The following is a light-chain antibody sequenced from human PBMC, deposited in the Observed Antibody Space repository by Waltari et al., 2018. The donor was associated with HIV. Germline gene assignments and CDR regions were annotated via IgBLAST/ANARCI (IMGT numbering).Light chain of an antibody. V-gene: IGLV2-14*01. J-gene: IGLJ1*01. CDR1: SSDVGDYNY. Sequence: QSALTQPASVSGSPGQSITISCIGTSSDVGDYNYVSWYQQHPGKAPKVMIYEVSKRASGISDRFSGSKSGNTASLTISGLQAEDEADYYCSSYTSRAVSTYVFGTGTKVTVL. CDR2: EVS. CDR3: SSYTSRAVSTYV.